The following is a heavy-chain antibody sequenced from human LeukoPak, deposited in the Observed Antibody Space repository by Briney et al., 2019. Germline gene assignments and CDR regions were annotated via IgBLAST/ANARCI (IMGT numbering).Heavy chain of an antibody. CDR3: ARHFTYYYGSEVDY. V-gene: IGHV4-34*01. J-gene: IGHJ4*02. Sequence: SSETLSLTCAVYGGSFSGYYWSWIRQPPGKGLEWIGEINHSGSTNYNPSLKSRVTISVDTSKNQFSLKLSSVTAADTAVYYCARHFTYYYGSEVDYWGQGTLVTVSS. CDR1: GGSFSGYY. CDR2: INHSGST. D-gene: IGHD3-10*01.